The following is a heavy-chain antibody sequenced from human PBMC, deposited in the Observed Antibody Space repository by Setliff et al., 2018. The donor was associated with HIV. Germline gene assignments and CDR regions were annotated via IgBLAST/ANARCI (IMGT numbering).Heavy chain of an antibody. CDR3: AVDSTTDAFDI. V-gene: IGHV4-31*03. Sequence: SETLSLTCTVSGGSISTGGYYWSWIRQHPGKGLEWIGYIYYSGSTYYNPSLQSRVTISVDTSKIQFSLKLSSVTAADTALYYCAVDSTTDAFDIWGQGTMVTVSS. D-gene: IGHD3-22*01. CDR1: GGSISTGGYY. J-gene: IGHJ3*02. CDR2: IYYSGST.